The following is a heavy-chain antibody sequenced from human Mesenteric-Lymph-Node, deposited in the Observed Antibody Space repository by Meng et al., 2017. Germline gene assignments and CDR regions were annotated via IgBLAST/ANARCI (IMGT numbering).Heavy chain of an antibody. J-gene: IGHJ6*02. Sequence: SETLSLTCTVSGGSISSYYWSWIRQPAGKGLEWIGRIYTSGSTNYNPSLKSRVTMSVDTSKNQFSLKLSSVTAADTAVYYCARDFWGTGTYRPNYYYYGMDVWGQGTTVTVSS. D-gene: IGHD3/OR15-3a*01. CDR2: IYTSGST. CDR3: ARDFWGTGTYRPNYYYYGMDV. CDR1: GGSISSYY. V-gene: IGHV4-4*07.